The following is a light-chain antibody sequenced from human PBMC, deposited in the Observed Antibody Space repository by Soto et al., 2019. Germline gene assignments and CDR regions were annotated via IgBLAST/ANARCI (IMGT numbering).Light chain of an antibody. Sequence: EVVMTQSPATLSASPGERATLSCWASETVATNLAWYQQKPGQAPRLLISGASTRAAGISDRFRGNGSGTEFTLTISSLRSEDFAVYYCQQYGSSPYTFGLGTKLEIK. CDR2: GAS. J-gene: IGKJ2*01. V-gene: IGKV3-15*01. CDR1: ETVATN. CDR3: QQYGSSPYT.